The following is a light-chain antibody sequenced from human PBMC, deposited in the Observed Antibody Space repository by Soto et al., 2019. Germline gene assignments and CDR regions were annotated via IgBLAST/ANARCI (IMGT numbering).Light chain of an antibody. CDR1: QGISSW. Sequence: DIQMTQSPSTLSASVGDRVTITCRASQGISSWLAWYQQKPGKAPKLLIYKASSLEGGVPSRFSGSGSGTEFTLTISSLHPDDSATYYCQQYNTYPWTFGQGTKVEIK. CDR3: QQYNTYPWT. CDR2: KAS. V-gene: IGKV1-5*03. J-gene: IGKJ1*01.